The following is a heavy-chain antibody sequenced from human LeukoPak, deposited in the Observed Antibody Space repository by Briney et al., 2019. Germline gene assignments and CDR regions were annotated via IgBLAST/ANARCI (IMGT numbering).Heavy chain of an antibody. Sequence: SETLSLTCAVSGGSFSGYYWSWVRQPPRKGLECIGEINHSGSTNYNPSLKSRVTISVDTSKNQFSLKLSSVTAADTAVYYCARGPRVVVTKYYYYMDIWGKGTTVTVSS. V-gene: IGHV4-34*01. CDR3: ARGPRVVVTKYYYYMDI. D-gene: IGHD2-21*02. CDR1: GGSFSGYY. J-gene: IGHJ6*03. CDR2: INHSGST.